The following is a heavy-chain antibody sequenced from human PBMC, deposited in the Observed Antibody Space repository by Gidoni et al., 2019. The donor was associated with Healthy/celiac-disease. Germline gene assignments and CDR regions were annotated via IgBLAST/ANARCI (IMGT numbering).Heavy chain of an antibody. Sequence: EVQLVESGGVVVQPGGSLRLSCAASGFTFDDYTMQWVRQAPGKGLEWVSLISWDGGSTYYADSVKGRFTISRDNSKNSLYLQMNSLRTEDTALYYCAKDSNDYYGSGLVDYWGQGTLVTVSS. V-gene: IGHV3-43*01. CDR1: GFTFDDYT. CDR3: AKDSNDYYGSGLVDY. CDR2: ISWDGGST. J-gene: IGHJ4*02. D-gene: IGHD3-10*01.